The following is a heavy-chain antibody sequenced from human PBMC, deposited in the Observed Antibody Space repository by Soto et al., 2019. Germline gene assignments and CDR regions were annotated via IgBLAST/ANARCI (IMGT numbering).Heavy chain of an antibody. J-gene: IGHJ4*02. V-gene: IGHV3-23*01. CDR1: GFIFSNYA. CDR3: AKEPRSWLQSYFYH. D-gene: IGHD3-9*01. Sequence: GGSLRLSCAASGFIFSNYAMNWVRQAPGKGLEWVSGISGIGSSTYYAESVKGRFTISRDNSKNTLFLEMSSLRAEDSALYYSAKEPRSWLQSYFYHWGQAILVTVSS. CDR2: ISGIGSST.